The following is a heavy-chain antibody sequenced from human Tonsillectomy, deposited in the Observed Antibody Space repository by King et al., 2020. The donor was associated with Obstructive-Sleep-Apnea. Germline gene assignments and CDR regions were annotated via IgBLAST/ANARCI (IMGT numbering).Heavy chain of an antibody. Sequence: VQLVESGGGVVQPGGSLRLSCAASGFTFSSYGMHWVRQAPGKGLEWVAFVHYDGLNKFYVDSVKGRFTISRDNSNNTLYLQMNSRKPEDTAVYYSAATGYCSSTSCYGLLDYWGQGTLVTVSS. V-gene: IGHV3-30*02. CDR1: GFTFSSYG. J-gene: IGHJ4*02. CDR3: AATGYCSSTSCYGLLDY. D-gene: IGHD2-2*01. CDR2: VHYDGLNK.